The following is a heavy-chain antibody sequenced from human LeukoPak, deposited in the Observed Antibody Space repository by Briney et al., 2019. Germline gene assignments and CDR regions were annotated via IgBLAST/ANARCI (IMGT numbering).Heavy chain of an antibody. J-gene: IGHJ4*02. D-gene: IGHD6-6*01. V-gene: IGHV1-69*05. CDR1: GYTFTSYG. Sequence: ASVKVSCKASGYTFTSYGISWVRQAPGQGLEWMGGIIPIFGTANYAQKFQGRVTITTDESTSTAYMELSSLRSEDTAVYYCARDRVDYEYSSSSYFDYWGQGTLVTVSS. CDR2: IIPIFGTA. CDR3: ARDRVDYEYSSSSYFDY.